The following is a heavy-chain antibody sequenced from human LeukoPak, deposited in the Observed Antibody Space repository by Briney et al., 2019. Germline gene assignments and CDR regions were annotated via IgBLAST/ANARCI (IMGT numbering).Heavy chain of an antibody. CDR2: ISYDGTNK. D-gene: IGHD6-6*01. CDR1: GFTFTNYG. Sequence: PGGSLRLSCAASGFTFTNYGLHWVRQAPGKGLEWVAVISYDGTNKYYADSVKGRFTISRDNSKNTLYLQMNSLRAEDTAVYYCAKEPEYSSNSYSDFWGQGTLVTVSS. J-gene: IGHJ4*02. CDR3: AKEPEYSSNSYSDF. V-gene: IGHV3-30*18.